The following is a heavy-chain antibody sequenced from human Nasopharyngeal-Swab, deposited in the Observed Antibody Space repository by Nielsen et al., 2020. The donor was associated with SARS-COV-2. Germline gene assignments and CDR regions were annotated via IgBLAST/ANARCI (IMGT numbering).Heavy chain of an antibody. CDR3: ARDAPAHYGAFY. J-gene: IGHJ4*02. CDR1: GFTFSSLG. V-gene: IGHV3-30*03. CDR2: IAQDASNE. Sequence: GESLKISCAASGFTFSSLGMHWVRQAPGKGLEWVACIAQDASNETYGDSVKGRFSISRDSSKNTLYLQMDSLRGEDTAVYYCARDAPAHYGAFYWGRGTLVTVSS. D-gene: IGHD4-17*01.